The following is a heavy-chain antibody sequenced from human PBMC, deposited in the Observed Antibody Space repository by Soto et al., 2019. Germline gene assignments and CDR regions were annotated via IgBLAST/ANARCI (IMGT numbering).Heavy chain of an antibody. CDR2: INSDGSST. V-gene: IGHV3-74*01. D-gene: IGHD4-17*01. J-gene: IGHJ3*02. Sequence: PGGSLRLSCAASGFTFSSYWVHWVRQAPGKGLVCVSRINSDGSSTSCADSVKGRFTISRDNAKNTLYLQMNSLRAEDTAVYYCARGMTKGGVHAFDIWGQGTMVTV. CDR1: GFTFSSYW. CDR3: ARGMTKGGVHAFDI.